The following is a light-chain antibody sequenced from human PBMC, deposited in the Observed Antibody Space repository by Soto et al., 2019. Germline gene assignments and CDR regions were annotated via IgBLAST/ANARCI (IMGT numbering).Light chain of an antibody. Sequence: EIVMTQSPATLSVSPGERATLSCRASQSVSSNLAWYQQKPGQAPRLLIYGASTRATGIPVRFSGSGSGTEFTLTISSLQSEDFAVYCCQQYNNWPPLFGGGTKVEIK. CDR1: QSVSSN. V-gene: IGKV3-15*01. J-gene: IGKJ4*01. CDR3: QQYNNWPPL. CDR2: GAS.